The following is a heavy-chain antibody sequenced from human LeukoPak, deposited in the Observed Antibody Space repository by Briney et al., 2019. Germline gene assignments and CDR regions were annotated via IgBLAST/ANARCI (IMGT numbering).Heavy chain of an antibody. D-gene: IGHD5-12*01. V-gene: IGHV1-3*01. J-gene: IGHJ5*02. CDR1: GYTFTSYA. CDR2: INGGNGNT. CDR3: AVQQVATTPNWFDP. Sequence: ASVKVSCKASGYTFTSYAVHWVRQAPGQRLEWMGWINGGNGNTKYSQKFQGRVTITRDTSASTAYMELSSLRSEDTAVYYCAVQQVATTPNWFDPWGQGTLVTVSS.